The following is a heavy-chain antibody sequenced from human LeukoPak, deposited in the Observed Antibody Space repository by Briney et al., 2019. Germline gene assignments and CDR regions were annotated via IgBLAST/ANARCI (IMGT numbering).Heavy chain of an antibody. J-gene: IGHJ4*02. D-gene: IGHD1-26*01. CDR1: GFTFSSYG. Sequence: GGSLRLSCGASGFTFSSYGMHWVRQAPGKGLEWVAFIRYDGRNKYYAESVKGRFTISRDNSKNTLYLQMNSLRAEDTAVYYCAKDSARKSIVGSTTRGVNDYWGQGTLVTVSS. CDR3: AKDSARKSIVGSTTRGVNDY. CDR2: IRYDGRNK. V-gene: IGHV3-30*02.